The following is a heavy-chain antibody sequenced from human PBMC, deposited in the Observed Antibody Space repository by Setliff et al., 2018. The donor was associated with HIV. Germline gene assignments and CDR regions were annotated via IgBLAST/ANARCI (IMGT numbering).Heavy chain of an antibody. Sequence: SVKVSCKASGGTFSSFAINWVRQAPGQGPEWVGGIIPVFGTTSYGHHFQGRVAITADASTSTAYLDLYSLRSEDTAVYYCARDHHSGSDWSRLGAFDIWGQGTVVTVSS. CDR2: IIPVFGTT. D-gene: IGHD1-26*01. CDR3: ARDHHSGSDWSRLGAFDI. V-gene: IGHV1-69*13. J-gene: IGHJ3*02. CDR1: GGTFSSFA.